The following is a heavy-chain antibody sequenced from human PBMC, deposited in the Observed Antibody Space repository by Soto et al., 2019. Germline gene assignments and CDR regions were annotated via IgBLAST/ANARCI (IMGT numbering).Heavy chain of an antibody. Sequence: ASVKVSCKASGGSFSTYCINWVRLAPGQGLEWMGGIIPKFGTTNYAQKFRGRVTITADESTNTAYMELNYLRSEDTAVYFCARELDPYYGGNSLSLDYWGQGTLVSVSS. CDR2: IIPKFGTT. V-gene: IGHV1-69*13. CDR3: ARELDPYYGGNSLSLDY. D-gene: IGHD4-17*01. J-gene: IGHJ4*02. CDR1: GGSFSTYC.